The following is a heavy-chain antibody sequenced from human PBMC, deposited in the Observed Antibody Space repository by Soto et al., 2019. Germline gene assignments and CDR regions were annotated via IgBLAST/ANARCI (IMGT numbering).Heavy chain of an antibody. J-gene: IGHJ4*02. V-gene: IGHV1-24*01. CDR2: FDPEDGET. Sequence: GASVKVSCKVSGYTLTELSMHWVRQAPGKGLEWMGGFDPEDGETIYAQKFQGRVTMTEDTSTDTAYMELSSLRSEDTAVYYCATVKITMVRGVTNFDYWGQGTLVTVSS. CDR3: ATVKITMVRGVTNFDY. D-gene: IGHD3-10*01. CDR1: GYTLTELS.